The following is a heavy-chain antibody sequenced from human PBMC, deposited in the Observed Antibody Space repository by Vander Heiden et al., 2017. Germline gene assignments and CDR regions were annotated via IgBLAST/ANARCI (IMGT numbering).Heavy chain of an antibody. D-gene: IGHD3-22*01. CDR2: INHSGST. Sequence: QVQLQQWGAGLLKPSEPLSLPCAVYGGSFSGYYWSWIRQPPGKGLEWIGEINHSGSTNYNPSLKSRVTISVDTSKNQFSLKLSSVTAADTAVYYCARGGYYDSSGYYFDYWGQGTLVTVSS. CDR3: ARGGYYDSSGYYFDY. CDR1: GGSFSGYY. J-gene: IGHJ4*02. V-gene: IGHV4-34*01.